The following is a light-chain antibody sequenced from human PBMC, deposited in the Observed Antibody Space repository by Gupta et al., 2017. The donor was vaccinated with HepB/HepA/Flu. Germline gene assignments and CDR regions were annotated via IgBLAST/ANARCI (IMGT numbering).Light chain of an antibody. J-gene: IGLJ1*01. CDR1: SSAVGSYNL. CDR2: EVS. Sequence: QSALTQPASVSGSPGQSITISCTDTSSAVGSYNLVSWYQQHPGKAPKLRSYEVSKRPSGVSNRFSGSKSGNTASLKTSGLQAEDEADYDCCSSEGSSTPYVFGTGTKVTVL. V-gene: IGLV2-23*02. CDR3: CSSEGSSTPYV.